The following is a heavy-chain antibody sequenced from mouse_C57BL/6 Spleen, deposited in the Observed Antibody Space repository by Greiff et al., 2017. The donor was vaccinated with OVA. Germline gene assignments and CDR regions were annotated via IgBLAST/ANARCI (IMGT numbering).Heavy chain of an antibody. J-gene: IGHJ4*01. D-gene: IGHD2-14*01. V-gene: IGHV1-15*01. CDR3: TRWGGVRRGYYYAMDY. CDR1: GYTFTDYE. CDR2: IDPATGGT. Sequence: QVQLQQSGAELVRPGASVTLSCKASGYTFTDYEMHWVKQTPVHGLEWIGAIDPATGGTAYNQKFKGKAILTADKSSSTAYMELRSLTSEDSAVYYCTRWGGVRRGYYYAMDYWGQGTSVTVSS.